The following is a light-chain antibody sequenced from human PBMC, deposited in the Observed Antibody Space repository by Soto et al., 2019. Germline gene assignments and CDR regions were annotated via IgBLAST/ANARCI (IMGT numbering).Light chain of an antibody. Sequence: DIHMTQSPSTLSASVGDRVTITCRASQSISSWLAWYQQKPGKAPKLLIYDASSLESGVPSRFSGSGSGTEFTLTISSLQPEDIATYYCQQYDNLSSFGQGTRLEIK. CDR3: QQYDNLSS. J-gene: IGKJ5*01. V-gene: IGKV1-5*01. CDR2: DAS. CDR1: QSISSW.